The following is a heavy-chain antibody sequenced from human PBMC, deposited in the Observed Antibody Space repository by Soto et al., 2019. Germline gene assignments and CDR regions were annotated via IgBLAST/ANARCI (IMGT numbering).Heavy chain of an antibody. Sequence: QVQLQESGPGLLKPSETLSLTCTVSGGSISSYYWSWIRQPAGKGLEWIGRIYTSGGTNYNPSLKSRVTMSVDTSKNQFSLKLRSVTAADTAVYYCARACSSNSCYDVFDYWGQGTLVIVSS. V-gene: IGHV4-4*07. CDR3: ARACSSNSCYDVFDY. D-gene: IGHD2-2*01. CDR1: GGSISSYY. CDR2: IYTSGGT. J-gene: IGHJ4*02.